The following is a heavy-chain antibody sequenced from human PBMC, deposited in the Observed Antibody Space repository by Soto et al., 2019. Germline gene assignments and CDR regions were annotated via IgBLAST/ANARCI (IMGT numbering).Heavy chain of an antibody. J-gene: IGHJ4*02. CDR1: GFTFSSYA. CDR2: ISGSGGST. D-gene: IGHD4-17*01. CDR3: AKAVMTTVTTCKSPLDY. Sequence: EVQLVESGGGLVKPGGSLRLSCAASGFTFSSYAMSWVRQAPGKGLEWVSAISGSGGSTYYADSVKGRFTISRDNSKNTLYLQMNSLRAEDTAVYYCAKAVMTTVTTCKSPLDYWGQGTLVTVSS. V-gene: IGHV3-23*04.